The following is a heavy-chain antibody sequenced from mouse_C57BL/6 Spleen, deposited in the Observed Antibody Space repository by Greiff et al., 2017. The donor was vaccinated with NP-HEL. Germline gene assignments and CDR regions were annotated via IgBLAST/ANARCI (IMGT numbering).Heavy chain of an antibody. J-gene: IGHJ4*01. CDR2: IYPGSGNT. V-gene: IGHV1-76*01. CDR1: GYTFTDYY. CDR3: ARGGYYDYDDLYYAMGY. D-gene: IGHD2-4*01. Sequence: VKVVESGAELVRPGASVKLSCKASGYTFTDYYINWVKQRPGQGLEWIARIYPGSGNTYYNEKFKGKATLTAEKSSSTAYMQLSSLTSEDSAVYFCARGGYYDYDDLYYAMGYWGQGTSVTVSS.